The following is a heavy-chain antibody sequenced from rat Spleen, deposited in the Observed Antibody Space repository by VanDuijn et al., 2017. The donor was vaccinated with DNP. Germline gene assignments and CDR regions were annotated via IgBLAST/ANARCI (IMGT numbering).Heavy chain of an antibody. CDR3: ATQGERWDY. D-gene: IGHD5-1*01. V-gene: IGHV5-25*01. J-gene: IGHJ2*01. Sequence: EVKLVESGGGRVQPGRSLKLSCAASGFTFSNYYMAWVRQAPTKGLEWVASISASGCSTSYRDSVKGRFTISRDNAQNTLYLQMNKLESEDTAIYYCATQGERWDYWGQGVMVTVSS. CDR2: ISASGCST. CDR1: GFTFSNYY.